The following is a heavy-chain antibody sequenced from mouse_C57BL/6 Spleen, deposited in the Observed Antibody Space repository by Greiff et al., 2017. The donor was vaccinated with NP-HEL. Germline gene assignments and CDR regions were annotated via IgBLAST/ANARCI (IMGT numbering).Heavy chain of an antibody. D-gene: IGHD2-2*01. CDR1: GFTFSDYG. Sequence: EVKLMESGGGLVKPGGSLKLSCAASGFTFSDYGMHWVRQAPEKGLEWVAYISSGSSTIYYADTVKGRFTISRDNAKNTLFLQMTSLRSEDTAMYYCAREGGYPYAMDYWGQGTSVTVSS. J-gene: IGHJ4*01. CDR3: AREGGYPYAMDY. CDR2: ISSGSSTI. V-gene: IGHV5-17*01.